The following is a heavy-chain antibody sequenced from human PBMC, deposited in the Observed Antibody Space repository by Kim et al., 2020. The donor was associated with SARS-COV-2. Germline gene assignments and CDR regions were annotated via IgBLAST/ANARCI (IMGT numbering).Heavy chain of an antibody. Sequence: SETLSLTCAVYGGSFSGYYWSWIRQPPGKGLEWIGEINHSGSTNYNPSLKSRVTISVDTSKNQFSLKLSSVTAADTAVYYCATLIAFEYSSSSPSSTDYYYYGMDVWGQGTTVTVSS. D-gene: IGHD6-6*01. CDR3: ATLIAFEYSSSSPSSTDYYYYGMDV. J-gene: IGHJ6*02. V-gene: IGHV4-34*01. CDR1: GGSFSGYY. CDR2: INHSGST.